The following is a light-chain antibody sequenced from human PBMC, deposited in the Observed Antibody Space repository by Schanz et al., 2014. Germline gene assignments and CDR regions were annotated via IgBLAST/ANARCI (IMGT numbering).Light chain of an antibody. CDR3: QQCGSSRWT. Sequence: EIVLTQSPGTLSLSPGERATLSCRASQSVSSTDLAWYQQQPGHPPRLLIYGASSRATGIPDRFSGSGSGTDFTLTISRLEPEDFAVYYCQQCGSSRWTFGQGTKVEIK. CDR1: QSVSSTD. V-gene: IGKV3-20*01. CDR2: GAS. J-gene: IGKJ1*01.